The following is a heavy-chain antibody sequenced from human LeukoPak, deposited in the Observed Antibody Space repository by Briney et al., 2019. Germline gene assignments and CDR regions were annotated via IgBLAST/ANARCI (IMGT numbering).Heavy chain of an antibody. Sequence: GGSLRLSCAASGFTFSSYWMSWVREAPRKGLEWVANLKQDGSEKYYADSAKGRFTISRDNAKNSLYQQMNSLRAEDTAVYYCARECQRWLPPYFYFYYMDVWGKGTTVTISS. D-gene: IGHD5-24*01. CDR2: LKQDGSEK. CDR1: GFTFSSYW. V-gene: IGHV3-7*01. J-gene: IGHJ6*03. CDR3: ARECQRWLPPYFYFYYMDV.